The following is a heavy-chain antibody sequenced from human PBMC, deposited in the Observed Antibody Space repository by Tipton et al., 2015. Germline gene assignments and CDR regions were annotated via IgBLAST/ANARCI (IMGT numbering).Heavy chain of an antibody. D-gene: IGHD3-22*01. CDR3: ARDYYDYNDSSGYYLGWFDP. CDR1: GYTFTSYG. Sequence: QLVQSGVEVRKPGASVKVSCKASGYTFTSYGVSWLRQAPGQGLEWMGWISPYNANTKYAQKFLGRVTVTTDASTNTAYMELRTLRSDDTAVYYCARDYYDYNDSSGYYLGWFDPWGQGTLVTVSS. CDR2: ISPYNANT. J-gene: IGHJ5*02. V-gene: IGHV1-18*01.